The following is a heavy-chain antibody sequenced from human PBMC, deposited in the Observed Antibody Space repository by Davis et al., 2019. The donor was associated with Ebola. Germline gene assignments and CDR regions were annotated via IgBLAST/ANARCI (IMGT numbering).Heavy chain of an antibody. D-gene: IGHD4-11*01. CDR3: ARADYSNYVPYYYYYMDV. CDR1: GFTFSSYW. Sequence: GESLKISCAASGFTFSSYWMSWVRQAPGKGLEWVANIKQDGSEKYYVDSVKGRFTISRDNAKNSLYLQMNSLRAEDTAVYYCARADYSNYVPYYYYYMDVWGKGTTVTVSS. J-gene: IGHJ6*03. V-gene: IGHV3-7*01. CDR2: IKQDGSEK.